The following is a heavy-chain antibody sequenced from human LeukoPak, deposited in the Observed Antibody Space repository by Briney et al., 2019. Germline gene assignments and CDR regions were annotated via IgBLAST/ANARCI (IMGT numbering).Heavy chain of an antibody. Sequence: ASVKVSCKASGYTFTGYYMHWVRQAPGQGLEWMGIINPSGGSTSYAQKFQGRVTMTGDMSTSTVYMELSSLRSEDTAVYYCARAGIAAAGVDYWGQGTLVTVSS. CDR3: ARAGIAAAGVDY. CDR1: GYTFTGYY. D-gene: IGHD6-13*01. V-gene: IGHV1-46*01. J-gene: IGHJ4*02. CDR2: INPSGGST.